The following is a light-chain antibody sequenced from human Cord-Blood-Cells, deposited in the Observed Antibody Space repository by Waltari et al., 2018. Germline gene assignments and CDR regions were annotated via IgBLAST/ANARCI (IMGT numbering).Light chain of an antibody. CDR3: CSYAGSSTYV. Sequence: QSALTQPASVSGSPGQSIPISCTGTSSDVGSYNLVSWYQQHPGKAPKLMIYEGSKRPSGVSNRFAGSKSDNTASLTISGLQAEDEADYYCCSYAGSSTYVFGTGTKVTVL. CDR2: EGS. V-gene: IGLV2-23*01. J-gene: IGLJ1*01. CDR1: SSDVGSYNL.